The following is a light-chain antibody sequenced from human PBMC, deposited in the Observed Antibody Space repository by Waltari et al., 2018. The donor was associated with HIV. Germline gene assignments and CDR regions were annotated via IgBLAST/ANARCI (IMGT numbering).Light chain of an antibody. CDR3: ESADSSLWV. V-gene: IGLV3-19*01. CDR2: GKN. Sequence: SSELTQDPAVSVALGQTVRITCQGDSLRSYYTSWYQQKPGQAPVLVIYGKNNRPSGIPDRFSGSSSGTTVTLTISGVQAEDEADYYCESADSSLWVFGGGTKLTVL. CDR1: SLRSYY. J-gene: IGLJ3*02.